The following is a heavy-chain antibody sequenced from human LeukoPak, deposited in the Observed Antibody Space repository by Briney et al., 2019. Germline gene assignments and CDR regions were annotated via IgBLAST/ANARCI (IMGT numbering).Heavy chain of an antibody. J-gene: IGHJ4*02. CDR2: ISGDGDST. D-gene: IGHD3-10*01. CDR1: GFTFDDYS. CDR3: AKAYDSESYYRPSDY. Sequence: PGGSLRLSCATSGFTFDDYSMHWVRQAPGKGLEWVSLISGDGDSTKYADSVKGRFTISRDSSKNSLYLQMNSLRTEDTALYYCAKAYDSESYYRPSDYWGQGTLVTVSS. V-gene: IGHV3-43*02.